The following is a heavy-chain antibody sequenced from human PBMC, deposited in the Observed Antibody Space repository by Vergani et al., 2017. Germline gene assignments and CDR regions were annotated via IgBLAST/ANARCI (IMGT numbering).Heavy chain of an antibody. V-gene: IGHV4-34*01. Sequence: QVQLQQWGAGLLKPSETLSLTCAVYGGSFSGYYWSWIRQPPGKGLEWIGEINHSGSTNYNPSLKSRVTISVDTSTNQFSLKLSSVTAADTAAYYCARGWAAARVTMYYFDYWGQGTLVTVSS. J-gene: IGHJ4*02. CDR2: INHSGST. CDR1: GGSFSGYY. CDR3: ARGWAAARVTMYYFDY. D-gene: IGHD4-17*01.